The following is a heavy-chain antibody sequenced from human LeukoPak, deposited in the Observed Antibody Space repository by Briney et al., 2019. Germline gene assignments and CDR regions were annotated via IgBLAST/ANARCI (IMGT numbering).Heavy chain of an antibody. Sequence: SETLSLTCAVYGWSFSGYYWSWIRQPPGKGLEWIGEINHSGSTNYNPSLKSRVTISVDTSKNQFSLKLSSVTAADTVVYYCARGLGYYDSSGIGYWGQGTLVTVSS. CDR3: ARGLGYYDSSGIGY. CDR1: GWSFSGYY. J-gene: IGHJ4*02. V-gene: IGHV4-34*01. CDR2: INHSGST. D-gene: IGHD3-22*01.